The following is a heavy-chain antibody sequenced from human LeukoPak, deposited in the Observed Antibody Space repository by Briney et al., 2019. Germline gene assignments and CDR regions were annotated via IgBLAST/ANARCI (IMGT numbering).Heavy chain of an antibody. D-gene: IGHD3-10*02. Sequence: GGSLRLSCAASGFTFSSYSMDWVRQAPGKGLEWVSYISSSSSTIYYADSVKGRFTMSRDNAKNSLYLQMNSLRAEDTAVYYWAPRFGESVPWGQGTLVTVSS. J-gene: IGHJ5*02. V-gene: IGHV3-48*01. CDR1: GFTFSSYS. CDR3: APRFGESVP. CDR2: ISSSSSTI.